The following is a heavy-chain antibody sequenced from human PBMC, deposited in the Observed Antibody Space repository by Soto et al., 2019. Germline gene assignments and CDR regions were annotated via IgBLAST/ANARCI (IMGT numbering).Heavy chain of an antibody. CDR3: ARSHSFDGSIYHYYFDF. V-gene: IGHV4-59*01. Sequence: SETLSLTCTVSGGSISTYYWSWIRQPPGGTLEWIGYIYASGATTYNPSLESRVTMSVDMPNNEFSLELTSLTAADTAVYYCARSHSFDGSIYHYYFDFWGQGTLVTVS. J-gene: IGHJ4*02. CDR2: IYASGAT. CDR1: GGSISTYY. D-gene: IGHD3-10*01.